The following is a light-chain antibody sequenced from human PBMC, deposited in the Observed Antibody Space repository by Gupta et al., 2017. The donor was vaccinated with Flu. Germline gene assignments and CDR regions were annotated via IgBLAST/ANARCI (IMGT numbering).Light chain of an antibody. CDR2: GAT. V-gene: IGKV3-20*01. Sequence: ERATLSCRGSQSVSSTYFAWYQQKPGQAPRLLIYGATSRATGIPDRFSGSGSGTDFTLTITRLEPEDFAVYYCQQYANSPRTFGQGTKVEIK. CDR3: QQYANSPRT. J-gene: IGKJ1*01. CDR1: QSVSSTY.